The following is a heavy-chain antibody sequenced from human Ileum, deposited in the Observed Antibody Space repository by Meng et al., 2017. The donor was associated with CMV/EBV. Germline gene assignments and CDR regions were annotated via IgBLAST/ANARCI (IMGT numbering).Heavy chain of an antibody. Sequence: CAASGVNFITSVIHWVRQAPGKGLEWVAVATTDGNNKYYADSVRGRFTISRDNSKNTLYLQIDSLRVGDTAVYYCAREISPHDAFDIWGQGTMVTVSS. CDR1: GVNFITSV. D-gene: IGHD3-3*02. J-gene: IGHJ3*02. V-gene: IGHV3-30-3*01. CDR2: ATTDGNNK. CDR3: AREISPHDAFDI.